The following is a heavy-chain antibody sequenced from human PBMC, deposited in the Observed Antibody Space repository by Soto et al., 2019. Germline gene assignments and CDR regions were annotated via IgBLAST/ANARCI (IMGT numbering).Heavy chain of an antibody. CDR2: IIPVFGTT. CDR1: GGTFSNYT. V-gene: IGHV1-69*01. J-gene: IGHJ6*02. CDR3: ARSSPYIVVRKPTGNQDYYGMDV. Sequence: QVQLVQSGAEVKKPGSSVKVFCKASGGTFSNYTISWVRQAPGQWLEWMGGIIPVFGTTDYEQKFQGRVTINADGSTITAYMKMSSLRSADTAVYYCARSSPYIVVRKPTGNQDYYGMDVWGQGTTVTVAS. D-gene: IGHD2-2*01.